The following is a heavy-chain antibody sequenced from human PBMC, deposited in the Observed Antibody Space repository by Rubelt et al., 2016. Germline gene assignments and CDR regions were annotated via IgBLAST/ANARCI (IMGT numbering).Heavy chain of an antibody. Sequence: QVQMQESGPGLVKPSQTLSLTCSVSGVAISSGYYWGWIRQPPGKGLEWIGSIYHSGSTYYTPSLKSRVTISVDTSKNQFTMNLGSGTASETAVYDCARGGCCSRTSCYSGFDPWGQGTLVTVSS. CDR1: GVAISSGYY. CDR2: IYHSGST. V-gene: IGHV4-38-2*02. J-gene: IGHJ5*02. CDR3: ARGGCCSRTSCYSGFDP. D-gene: IGHD2-2*02.